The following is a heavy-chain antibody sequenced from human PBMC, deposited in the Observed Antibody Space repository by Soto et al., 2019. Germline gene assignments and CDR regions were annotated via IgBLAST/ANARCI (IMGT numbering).Heavy chain of an antibody. J-gene: IGHJ4*02. D-gene: IGHD5-12*01. CDR3: AKDLRPGGEEIDY. Sequence: SVKVSCKASGGTFSSYAISWVRQAPGQGLEWMGGIIPIFGTANYAQKFQGRVTITADESTSTAYMELSSLRSEDTAVYYCAKDLRPGGEEIDYWGQGTLVTVSS. CDR1: GGTFSSYA. CDR2: IIPIFGTA. V-gene: IGHV1-69*13.